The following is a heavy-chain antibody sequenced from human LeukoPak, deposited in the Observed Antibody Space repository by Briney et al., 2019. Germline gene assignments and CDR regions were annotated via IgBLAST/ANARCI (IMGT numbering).Heavy chain of an antibody. J-gene: IGHJ5*02. D-gene: IGHD6-13*01. CDR2: INSDGSST. Sequence: GGSLRLSCAASGFTFSSYWMHWVRQAPGKGLVWVSRINSDGSSTSYADSVKGRFTISRDNAKNTLYLQMNSLKAEDTAVYYCAKVEQQLVRGWFDPWGQGTLVTVSS. V-gene: IGHV3-74*01. CDR3: AKVEQQLVRGWFDP. CDR1: GFTFSSYW.